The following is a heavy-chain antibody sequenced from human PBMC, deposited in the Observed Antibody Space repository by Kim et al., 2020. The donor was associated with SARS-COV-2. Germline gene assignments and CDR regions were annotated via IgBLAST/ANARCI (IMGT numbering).Heavy chain of an antibody. CDR2: IYSGGST. CDR1: GFTVSSNY. D-gene: IGHD6-13*01. Sequence: GGSLRLSCAASGFTVSSNYMSWVRQAPGKGLEWVSVIYSGGSTYYADSVKGRFTISRDNSKNTLYLQMNSLRAEDTAVYYCARDQGGSSWLYYWGQGTLVPVSS. CDR3: ARDQGGSSWLYY. J-gene: IGHJ4*02. V-gene: IGHV3-53*01.